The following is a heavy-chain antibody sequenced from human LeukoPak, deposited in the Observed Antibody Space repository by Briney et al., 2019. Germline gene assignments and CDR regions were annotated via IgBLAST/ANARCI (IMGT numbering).Heavy chain of an antibody. CDR1: GFTFSSYG. CDR3: AKGGDYDSRRQNWFDP. J-gene: IGHJ5*02. Sequence: GRSLRLSCAASGFTFSSYGMHWVRQAPGKGLEWVAVISYDGSNKYYADSVKGRFTISRDNSKNTLYLQMNSLRAEDTAVYYCAKGGDYDSRRQNWFDPWGQGTLVTVSS. D-gene: IGHD3-22*01. V-gene: IGHV3-30*18. CDR2: ISYDGSNK.